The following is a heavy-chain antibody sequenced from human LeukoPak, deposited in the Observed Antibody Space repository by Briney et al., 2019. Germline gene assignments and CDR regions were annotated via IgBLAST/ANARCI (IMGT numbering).Heavy chain of an antibody. V-gene: IGHV1-69*05. Sequence: GASVKVSCKASGGTFSSYAISWVRQAPGQGLEWMGGNIPIFGTANYAQKFQGRVTITTDESTSTAYMELSSLRSEDTAVYYCARPNQNYYDSSSYYYVSAFDIWGQGTMVTVSS. CDR1: GGTFSSYA. CDR3: ARPNQNYYDSSSYYYVSAFDI. D-gene: IGHD3-22*01. CDR2: NIPIFGTA. J-gene: IGHJ3*02.